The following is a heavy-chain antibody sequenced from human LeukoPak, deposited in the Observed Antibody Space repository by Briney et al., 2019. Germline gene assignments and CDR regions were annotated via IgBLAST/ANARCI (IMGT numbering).Heavy chain of an antibody. V-gene: IGHV4-30-2*01. D-gene: IGHD3-22*01. Sequence: SQTLSLTCTVSGGSISSGGYYWSWIRQPPGKGLEWIGYIYHSGSTYYNPSLKSRVTISVDRSKNQFSLKLSSVTAADTAVYYCATETGTGSSGYLDYWGQGTLVTVSS. CDR2: IYHSGST. J-gene: IGHJ4*02. CDR1: GGSISSGGYY. CDR3: ATETGTGSSGYLDY.